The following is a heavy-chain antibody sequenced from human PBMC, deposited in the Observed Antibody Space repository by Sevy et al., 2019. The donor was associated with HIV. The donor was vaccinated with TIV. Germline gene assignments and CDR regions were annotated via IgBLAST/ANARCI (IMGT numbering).Heavy chain of an antibody. CDR1: GVTFSSYA. D-gene: IGHD3-22*01. CDR3: VRSEDYYDSSGLYYFDY. CDR2: ISGSGGST. J-gene: IGHJ4*02. Sequence: GGSLRLSCAASGVTFSSYAMSWVRQAPGKGLEWVSAISGSGGSTYYADSVKGRFTISRDNSKNTLYLQMNSLRAEDRAVYYCVRSEDYYDSSGLYYFDYWGQGTLVTVSS. V-gene: IGHV3-23*01.